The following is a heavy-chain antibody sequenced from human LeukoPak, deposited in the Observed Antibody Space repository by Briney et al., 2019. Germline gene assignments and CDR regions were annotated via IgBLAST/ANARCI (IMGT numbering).Heavy chain of an antibody. Sequence: GGSLRLSCAASGFTFSSYGMHWVRRAPGKGLEWGAVISYDGSNKYYAESVKGRFTISRDNSKNTMYLQMNSLRAEDTAVYYCAKGRSGGSDYGDYWGQGTLVTVSS. CDR1: GFTFSSYG. J-gene: IGHJ4*02. D-gene: IGHD3-16*01. CDR3: AKGRSGGSDYGDY. CDR2: ISYDGSNK. V-gene: IGHV3-30*18.